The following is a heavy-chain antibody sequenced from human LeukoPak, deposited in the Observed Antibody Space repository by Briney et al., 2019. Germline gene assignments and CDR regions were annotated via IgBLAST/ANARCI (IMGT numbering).Heavy chain of an antibody. J-gene: IGHJ4*02. V-gene: IGHV4-59*08. Sequence: SETLSLTCTVSGGSISSYYWSWIRQPPGKGLEWMGYIYYSGSTNYNPSLKSRVTISVDTSKNQFSLKLSSVTAADTAVYYCARLGSARLFRLFDYWGQGTLVTVSS. D-gene: IGHD2-21*01. CDR1: GGSISSYY. CDR2: IYYSGST. CDR3: ARLGSARLFRLFDY.